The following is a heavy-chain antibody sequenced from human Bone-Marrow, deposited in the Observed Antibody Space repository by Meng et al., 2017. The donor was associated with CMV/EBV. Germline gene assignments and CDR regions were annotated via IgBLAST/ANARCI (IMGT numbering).Heavy chain of an antibody. CDR2: FDPEDGET. CDR3: ARERPADYTTNSRHGYYFDY. V-gene: IGHV1-24*01. J-gene: IGHJ4*02. D-gene: IGHD4-11*01. Sequence: ASVKVSCKVSGYTLTELSMHWVRQAPGKGLEWMGGFDPEDGETIYAQKFQGRVTMTEDTSTDTAYMELSSLRSEDTVVYYCARERPADYTTNSRHGYYFDYWGQGTLVTVSS. CDR1: GYTLTELS.